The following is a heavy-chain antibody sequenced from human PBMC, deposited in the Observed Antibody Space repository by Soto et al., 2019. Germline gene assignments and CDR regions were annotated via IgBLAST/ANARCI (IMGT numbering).Heavy chain of an antibody. CDR1: GGTFSSYT. V-gene: IGHV1-69*02. CDR3: ARGPAEDYSNYYYMDV. J-gene: IGHJ6*03. CDR2: IIPILGIA. Sequence: ASVKVSCKASGGTFSSYTISWVRQAPGQGLEWMGRIIPILGIANYAQKFQGRVTITADKSTSTAYMELSSLRSEDTAVYYCARGPAEDYSNYYYMDVWGKGTTVTVSS. D-gene: IGHD4-4*01.